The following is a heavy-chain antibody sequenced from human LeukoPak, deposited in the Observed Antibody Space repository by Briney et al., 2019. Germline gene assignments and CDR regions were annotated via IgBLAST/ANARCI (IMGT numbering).Heavy chain of an antibody. J-gene: IGHJ4*02. CDR2: IIPIFGTA. Sequence: SVKVSCKASGGTFSSYAISWVRQAPGQGLEWMGGIIPIFGTANYAQKFQGRVTITTDESTSTAYMELSSLRSEDTAVYYCARHPLDDYGDFRFDYWGQGTLVTVSS. CDR1: GGTFSSYA. V-gene: IGHV1-69*05. CDR3: ARHPLDDYGDFRFDY. D-gene: IGHD4-17*01.